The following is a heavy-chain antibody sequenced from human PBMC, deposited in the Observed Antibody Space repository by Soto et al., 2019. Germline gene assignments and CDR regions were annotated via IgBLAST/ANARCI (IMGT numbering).Heavy chain of an antibody. D-gene: IGHD3-22*01. V-gene: IGHV3-49*04. Sequence: LRLSCTASGFTFGDYAMSWVRQAPGKGLEWVGFIRSKAYGGTTEYAASVKGRFTISRDDSKSIAYLQMNSLKTEDTAVYYCTRGSNQPDYYDSSGYYPLWGQGTLVTVSS. CDR1: GFTFGDYA. J-gene: IGHJ4*02. CDR2: IRSKAYGGTT. CDR3: TRGSNQPDYYDSSGYYPL.